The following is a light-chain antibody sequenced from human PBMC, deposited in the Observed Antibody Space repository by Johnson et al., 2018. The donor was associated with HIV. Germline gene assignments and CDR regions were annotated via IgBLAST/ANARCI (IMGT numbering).Light chain of an antibody. CDR1: SSNIGNNY. CDR2: ENN. CDR3: GTWDSSLSAGRGV. Sequence: QYALTQPPSVSAAPGQKVTISCSGSSSNIGNNYVSWYQQLPGTAPKLLIYENNKRPSGIPDRFSGSKYGTSATLGITGLQTGDEADYYCGTWDSSLSAGRGVFGTGTKVTVL. J-gene: IGLJ1*01. V-gene: IGLV1-51*02.